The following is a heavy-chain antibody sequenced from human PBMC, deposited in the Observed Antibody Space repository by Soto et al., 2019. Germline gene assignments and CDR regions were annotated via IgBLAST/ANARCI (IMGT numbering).Heavy chain of an antibody. D-gene: IGHD2-15*01. CDR2: ISAYNGNT. V-gene: IGHV1-18*01. CDR1: GYTFTSYG. CDR3: ARDTVLGYCSGGSCYDAAFDI. J-gene: IGHJ3*02. Sequence: ASVKGSCKASGYTFTSYGVGWGRQAPGQGLEWMGWISAYNGNTNYAQKLQGRVTMTTDTSTSTAYMELRSLRSDDTAVYYCARDTVLGYCSGGSCYDAAFDIWGQGTMVTVSS.